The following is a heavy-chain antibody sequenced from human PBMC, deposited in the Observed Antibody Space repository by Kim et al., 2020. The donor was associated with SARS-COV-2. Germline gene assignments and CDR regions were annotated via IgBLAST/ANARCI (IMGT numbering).Heavy chain of an antibody. J-gene: IGHJ4*02. V-gene: IGHV3-23*01. Sequence: GGSLRLSCAASGFTFSSYAMSWARQAPGKGLEWVSAISGGGDMTYYADSVKGRFAISRDNSKNTLYLEMNSLRAEDTAIYYCAQDACSGVWGQGTLVTVSS. D-gene: IGHD2-15*01. CDR2: ISGGGDMT. CDR3: AQDACSGV. CDR1: GFTFSSYA.